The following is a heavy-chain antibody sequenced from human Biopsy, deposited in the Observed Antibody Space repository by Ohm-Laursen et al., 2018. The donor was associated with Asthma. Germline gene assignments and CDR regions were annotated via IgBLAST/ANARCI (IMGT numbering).Heavy chain of an antibody. CDR3: AGFCSGGNCPDH. J-gene: IGHJ4*02. CDR1: GDSIRSYY. Sequence: SETLSLTCTVSGDSIRSYYWTWIRQPPGKGLAWMGNIHYSGSTYFNPSLKSRVTISVDTSKKQISLRLSSVIAADTAVYYCAGFCSGGNCPDHWGQGTLVTVSS. CDR2: IHYSGST. V-gene: IGHV4-59*01. D-gene: IGHD2-15*01.